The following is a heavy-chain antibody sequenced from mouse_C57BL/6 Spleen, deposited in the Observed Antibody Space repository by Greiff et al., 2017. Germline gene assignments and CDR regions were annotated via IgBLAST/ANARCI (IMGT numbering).Heavy chain of an antibody. D-gene: IGHD2-3*01. CDR3: ARDGYSDYYAMDY. Sequence: EVQRVESGGGLVKPGGSLKLSCAASGFTFSSYAMSWVRQTPEKRLEWVATISDGGSYTYYPDNVKGRFTISRDNAKNNLYLQMSHLKSEDTAMYYCARDGYSDYYAMDYWGQGTSVTVSS. CDR1: GFTFSSYA. V-gene: IGHV5-4*01. J-gene: IGHJ4*01. CDR2: ISDGGSYT.